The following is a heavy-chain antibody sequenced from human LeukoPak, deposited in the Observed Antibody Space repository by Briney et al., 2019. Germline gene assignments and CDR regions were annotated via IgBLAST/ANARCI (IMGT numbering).Heavy chain of an antibody. CDR2: IISTGRNT. CDR3: AKGVNSGNYYYFDY. J-gene: IGHJ4*02. Sequence: GGSLRLSCAASGFTFSSCAMAWVRQAPGKGLEWVSAIISTGRNTYYADSVKGRFTISRDNSQNTLYLQMDSLRAEDTAIYYCAKGVNSGNYYYFDYWGQGTLATVSS. V-gene: IGHV3-23*01. CDR1: GFTFSSCA. D-gene: IGHD1-26*01.